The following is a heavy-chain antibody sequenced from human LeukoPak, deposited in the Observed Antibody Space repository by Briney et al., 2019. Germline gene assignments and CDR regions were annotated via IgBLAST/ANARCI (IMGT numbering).Heavy chain of an antibody. CDR3: ASSSWYSSGWYEADY. CDR1: GYTFTSYG. Sequence: ASVKVSCKASGYTFTSYGISWVRQAPGQGLEWMGWISAYNGNTNYAQKLQGRVTMTTDTSTSTAYMELRSLRSEDTAVYYCASSSWYSSGWYEADYWGQGTLVAVSS. D-gene: IGHD6-19*01. V-gene: IGHV1-18*01. J-gene: IGHJ4*02. CDR2: ISAYNGNT.